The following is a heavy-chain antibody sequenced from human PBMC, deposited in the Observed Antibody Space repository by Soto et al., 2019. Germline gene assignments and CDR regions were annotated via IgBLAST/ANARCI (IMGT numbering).Heavy chain of an antibody. CDR2: VNPSSGGT. CDR1: GYTFTGYY. D-gene: IGHD2-15*01. CDR3: ARAEGFCSGGNGYALDY. V-gene: IGHV1-2*02. J-gene: IGHJ4*02. Sequence: QVQLVQSGAEVKKPGASVKVSCKAAGYTFTGYYIHWVRQAPGQRLQWMGWVNPSSGGTNYAQKFQGRVTITRDTSISTGYMELSRVTSDDTGVDYCARAEGFCSGGNGYALDYWGLGTPVT.